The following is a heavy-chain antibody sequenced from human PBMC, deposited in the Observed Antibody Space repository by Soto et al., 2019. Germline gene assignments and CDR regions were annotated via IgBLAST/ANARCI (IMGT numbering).Heavy chain of an antibody. D-gene: IGHD6-13*01. J-gene: IGHJ4*02. CDR2: VSSDGSNK. CDR3: ARDQTGITTAGGGRIDH. V-gene: IGHV3-30-3*01. Sequence: QVQLVESGGGVVQPGRSLRLSCAASGFTFSTHAMHWVRQAPGKGLECVAIVSSDGSNKYYADSVKGRFTISRDNSKNTLYLQMSGLTPEDTAFYYCARDQTGITTAGGGRIDHWGQGTLVTVSS. CDR1: GFTFSTHA.